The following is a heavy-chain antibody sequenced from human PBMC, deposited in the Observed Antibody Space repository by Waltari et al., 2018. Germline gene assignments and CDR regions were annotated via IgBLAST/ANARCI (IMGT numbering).Heavy chain of an antibody. V-gene: IGHV1-2*01. CDR2: KNPDSCGK. Sequence: QVQLVQSGAEVKKPGASVKVSCKASGYTFTGYYMHWVRQAPGQGLEWMGRKNPDSCGKKYDQNFRGRVTSTRERSNSAAYRGVGRLRSEDTAGYYWGREGGGELELLSWFDPWGQGTLVTVSS. J-gene: IGHJ5*02. CDR3: GREGGGELELLSWFDP. D-gene: IGHD1-7*01. CDR1: GYTFTGYY.